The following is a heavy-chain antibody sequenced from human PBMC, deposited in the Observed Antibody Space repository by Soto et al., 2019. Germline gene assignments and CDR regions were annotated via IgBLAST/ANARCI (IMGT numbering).Heavy chain of an antibody. CDR2: ISGSGGST. J-gene: IGHJ5*02. Sequence: QPGGSLRLSCAASGFTFSSYAMSWVRQAPGKGLEWVSAISGSGGSTYYADSVKGRFTISRDNSKNTLYLQMNSLRAEDTAVYYCAKDRRGIAAAGTPLVWFDPWGQGTLVTVSS. V-gene: IGHV3-23*01. CDR1: GFTFSSYA. D-gene: IGHD6-13*01. CDR3: AKDRRGIAAAGTPLVWFDP.